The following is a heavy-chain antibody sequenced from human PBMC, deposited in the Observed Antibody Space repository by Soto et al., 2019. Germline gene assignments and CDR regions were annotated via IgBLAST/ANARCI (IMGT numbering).Heavy chain of an antibody. Sequence: QITLKESGPTLVKPTQTLTLTCTFSGFSLSTSGVGVGWIRQPPGKALECLALIYWDDDKRYSPSLRSRLTITKDTSKNQVVLTMTNMDPVDTATYYCAHARNPGVVTTWFDPWGQGTLVTVSS. V-gene: IGHV2-5*02. J-gene: IGHJ5*02. D-gene: IGHD3-22*01. CDR3: AHARNPGVVTTWFDP. CDR1: GFSLSTSGVG. CDR2: IYWDDDK.